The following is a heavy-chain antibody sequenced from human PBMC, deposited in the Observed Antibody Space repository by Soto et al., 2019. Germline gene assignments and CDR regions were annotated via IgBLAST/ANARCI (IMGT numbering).Heavy chain of an antibody. CDR3: ARGDYYDILTGYYYYYGMDV. D-gene: IGHD3-9*01. CDR1: GYTFTSYA. Sequence: QVQLVQSGAEVKKPGASVKVSCKASGYTFTSYAMHWVRQAPGQRLEWMGWINAGNGNTKYSQKFQARVTITRDTSASTAYMELSSLRSEDTAVYYCARGDYYDILTGYYYYYGMDVWGQGTTVTVSS. J-gene: IGHJ6*02. CDR2: INAGNGNT. V-gene: IGHV1-3*01.